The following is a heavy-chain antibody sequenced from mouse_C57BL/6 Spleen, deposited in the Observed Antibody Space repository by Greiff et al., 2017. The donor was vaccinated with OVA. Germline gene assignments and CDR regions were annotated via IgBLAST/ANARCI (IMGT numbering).Heavy chain of an antibody. CDR1: GYAFSSSW. D-gene: IGHD1-1*01. J-gene: IGHJ1*03. CDR3: AREGIYYYGSSRYWYFDV. V-gene: IGHV1-82*01. Sequence: VQLVESGPELVKPGASVKISCKASGYAFSSSWMNWVKQRPGKGLEWIGRIYPGDGDTNYNGKFKGKATLTADKSSSTAYMQLSSLTSEDSAVYFCAREGIYYYGSSRYWYFDVWGTGTTVTVSS. CDR2: IYPGDGDT.